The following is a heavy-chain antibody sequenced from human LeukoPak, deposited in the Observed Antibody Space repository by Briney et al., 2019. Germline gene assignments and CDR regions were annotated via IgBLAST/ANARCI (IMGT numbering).Heavy chain of an antibody. D-gene: IGHD3-9*01. CDR2: FDPEDGET. CDR3: ATRPVLRYFDWLNY. Sequence: ASVKVSCKVSGYTLTELSMHWVRQAPGKGLEWMGGFDPEDGETIYAQKFQGRVTMTEDTSTDTAYMELSSLRSEDTAVYYCATRPVLRYFDWLNYWGQGTLVTVSS. CDR1: GYTLTELS. J-gene: IGHJ4*02. V-gene: IGHV1-24*01.